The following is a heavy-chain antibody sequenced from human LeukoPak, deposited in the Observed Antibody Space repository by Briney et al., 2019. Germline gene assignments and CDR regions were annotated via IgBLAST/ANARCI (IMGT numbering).Heavy chain of an antibody. Sequence: GGSLRLSCAASGFTFSSYAMSWVRQAPGKGLEWVSAISGSGGSTYYADSVKGRFTISRDNSKNTLYLQMNSLRAEDTSVYYCANRGDSSSWTDYYYYGMDVWGQGTTVTVSS. V-gene: IGHV3-23*01. CDR3: ANRGDSSSWTDYYYYGMDV. D-gene: IGHD6-13*01. CDR1: GFTFSSYA. CDR2: ISGSGGST. J-gene: IGHJ6*02.